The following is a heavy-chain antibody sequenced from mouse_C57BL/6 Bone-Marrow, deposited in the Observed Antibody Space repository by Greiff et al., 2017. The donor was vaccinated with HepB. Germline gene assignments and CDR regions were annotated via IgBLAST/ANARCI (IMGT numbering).Heavy chain of an antibody. CDR3: ARRYYGSSWYFDV. D-gene: IGHD1-1*01. V-gene: IGHV1-55*01. CDR1: GYTFTSYW. J-gene: IGHJ1*03. Sequence: VQLQQPGAELAKPGASVKMSCKASGYTFTSYWITWVKQRPGQGLEWIGDIYPGSGSTNYNEKFKSKATLTVDTSSSTAYMQLSSLTSEDSAVYYCARRYYGSSWYFDVWGTGTTVTVSS. CDR2: IYPGSGST.